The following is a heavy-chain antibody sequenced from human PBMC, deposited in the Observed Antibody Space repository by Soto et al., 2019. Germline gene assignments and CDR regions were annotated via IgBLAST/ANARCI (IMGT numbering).Heavy chain of an antibody. CDR3: ARVGITIFGVVDL. CDR2: ISSNGGST. Sequence: EVQLVESGGGLVQPGGSLRLSCAASGFTFSSYAMHWVRQAPGKGLEYVSAISSNGGSTYYANSVKGRFTISRDNSKNTLYLQMGSLGAEDMAVYYCARVGITIFGVVDLWGQGTLVTVSS. V-gene: IGHV3-64*01. D-gene: IGHD3-3*01. CDR1: GFTFSSYA. J-gene: IGHJ4*02.